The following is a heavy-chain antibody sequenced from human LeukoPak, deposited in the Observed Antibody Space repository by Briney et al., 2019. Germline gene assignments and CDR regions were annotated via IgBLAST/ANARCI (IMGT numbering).Heavy chain of an antibody. CDR3: ARGRYYYDSSGYYYLGPLDY. CDR2: IIPILGIA. J-gene: IGHJ4*02. CDR1: GGTFSSYA. V-gene: IGHV1-69*04. Sequence: SVKVSCKASGGTFSSYAISWVRQAPGQGLEWMGRIIPILGIANYAQKFQGRVTITADKSTSTAYMELISLRSEDAAVYYCARGRYYYDSSGYYYLGPLDYWGQGTLVTVSS. D-gene: IGHD3-22*01.